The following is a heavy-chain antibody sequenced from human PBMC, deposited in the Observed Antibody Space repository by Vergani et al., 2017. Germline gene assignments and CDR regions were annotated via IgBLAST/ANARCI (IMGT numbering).Heavy chain of an antibody. D-gene: IGHD3-10*01. V-gene: IGHV4-31*03. J-gene: IGHJ6*03. Sequence: QVQLQESGPGLVKPSQTLSLTCTVSGGSISSGGYYWSWIRQPPGKGLELIGYIYYSGSTYYNPSLKSRVIISGDTSKNQFSLKLSSVTAADTAVYYCARDRGHYYYYYMDVWGKGTTVTVSS. CDR1: GGSISSGGYY. CDR2: IYYSGST. CDR3: ARDRGHYYYYYMDV.